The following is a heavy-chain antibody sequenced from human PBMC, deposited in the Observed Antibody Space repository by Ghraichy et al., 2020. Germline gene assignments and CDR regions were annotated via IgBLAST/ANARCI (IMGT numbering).Heavy chain of an antibody. CDR2: ISAYNGNT. V-gene: IGHV1-18*01. J-gene: IGHJ4*02. CDR1: GYTFTSYG. D-gene: IGHD3-16*02. Sequence: ASVKVSCKASGYTFTSYGISWVRQAPGQGLEWMGWISAYNGNTNYAQKLQGRVTMTTDTSTSTAYMELRSLRSDDTAVYYCARVLGAAQLALYRYWGQGTLVTVSS. CDR3: ARVLGAAQLALYRY.